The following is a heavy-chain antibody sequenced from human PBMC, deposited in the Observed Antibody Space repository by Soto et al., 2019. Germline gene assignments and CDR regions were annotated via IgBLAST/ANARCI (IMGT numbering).Heavy chain of an antibody. D-gene: IGHD2-15*01. CDR2: ISAYNGNT. CDR1: GYTFTSYG. Sequence: ASVKVSCKASGYTFTSYGISWVRQAPGQGLEWMGWISAYNGNTNYAQKLQGRVTMTRDTSMSTAYMELSSLRSEDTAVYYCARVYCSGGGCYGIDYWGQGTLVTVSS. J-gene: IGHJ4*02. V-gene: IGHV1-18*01. CDR3: ARVYCSGGGCYGIDY.